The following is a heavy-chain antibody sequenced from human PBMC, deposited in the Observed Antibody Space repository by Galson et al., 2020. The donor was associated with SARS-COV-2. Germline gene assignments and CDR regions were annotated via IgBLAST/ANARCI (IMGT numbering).Heavy chain of an antibody. CDR2: IRGSGGRT. D-gene: IGHD3-10*01. CDR1: GFTFSSYA. Sequence: GESLKISCAASGFTFSSYAMSWVRQAPGKGLELVSAIRGSGGRTYYADSVKGRFTISRDNSKNTLYLQMNSLRAEDTAVYYCAKDRGFRVPVEQWGQGTLVTGTS. CDR3: AKDRGFRVPVEQ. V-gene: IGHV3-23*01. J-gene: IGHJ1*01.